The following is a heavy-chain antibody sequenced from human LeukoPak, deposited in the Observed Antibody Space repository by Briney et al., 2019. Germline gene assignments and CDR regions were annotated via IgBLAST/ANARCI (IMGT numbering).Heavy chain of an antibody. CDR1: GFTFHDHG. Sequence: GGSLGLSCAASGFTFHDHGMSWVRQVPGKGLEWVSAPNWNGDNTGYADSVKGRFTISRDNAKKSLYLQMNSLTAEDTAYYYCAREEGPYFDCWGQGTLVTVSS. CDR2: PNWNGDNT. V-gene: IGHV3-20*04. CDR3: AREEGPYFDC. J-gene: IGHJ4*02.